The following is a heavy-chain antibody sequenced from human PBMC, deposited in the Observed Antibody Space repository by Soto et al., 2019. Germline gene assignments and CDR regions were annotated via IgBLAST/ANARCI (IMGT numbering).Heavy chain of an antibody. CDR1: GFTFSSYA. V-gene: IGHV3-23*01. CDR2: ISGSGGST. Sequence: GSLRLSCAASGFTFSSYAMSWVRQAPGKGLEWVSAISGSGGSTYYADSVKGRFTISRDNSKNTLYLQMNSLRAEDTAVYYCAKPRQAVAAPRLGFDPWGQGTLVTVSS. D-gene: IGHD6-19*01. CDR3: AKPRQAVAAPRLGFDP. J-gene: IGHJ5*02.